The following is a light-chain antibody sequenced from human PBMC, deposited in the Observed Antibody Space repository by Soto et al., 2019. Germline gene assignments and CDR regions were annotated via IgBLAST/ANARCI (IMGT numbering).Light chain of an antibody. CDR1: QTVSSW. Sequence: DIQMTQSPSTLSGSVGDRGTIACWSSQTVSSWLAWYQQKPGKAPKLLIYKASTLKSGVPSRFSGSGSGTEFTLTISSLQPDDFATYYCQQYNSYSRTFGQGTKVDIK. J-gene: IGKJ1*01. V-gene: IGKV1-5*03. CDR2: KAS. CDR3: QQYNSYSRT.